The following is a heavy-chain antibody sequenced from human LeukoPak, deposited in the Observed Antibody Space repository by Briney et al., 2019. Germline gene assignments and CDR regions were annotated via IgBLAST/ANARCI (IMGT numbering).Heavy chain of an antibody. V-gene: IGHV3-7*01. J-gene: IGHJ3*02. CDR1: GFTFSTYW. CDR3: ARNAYDM. Sequence: PGGSLRLSCAASGFTFSTYWMSWVRQAPGKGLEWVANIDQDGSEKNYVDSVKGRFTISRDNAKNSLYLQMDSLRVEATAVYYCARNAYDMWGQGTMVTVSS. CDR2: IDQDGSEK.